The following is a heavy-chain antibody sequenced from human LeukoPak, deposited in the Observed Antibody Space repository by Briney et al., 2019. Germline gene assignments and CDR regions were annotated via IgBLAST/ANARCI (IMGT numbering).Heavy chain of an antibody. CDR2: ISWNGDTT. V-gene: IGHV3-43*01. D-gene: IGHD1-1*01. CDR1: GFTFDDYS. CDR3: ATNKRTGTTTGGYFHH. Sequence: GGSLRLSCAASGFTFDDYSMYWVRQAPGKGLEWVSLISWNGDTTYYGDSVKGRFTTSRDSSKNSLYLQMNSLTIEDTALYYCATNKRTGTTTGGYFHHWGQGTLVTVSS. J-gene: IGHJ1*01.